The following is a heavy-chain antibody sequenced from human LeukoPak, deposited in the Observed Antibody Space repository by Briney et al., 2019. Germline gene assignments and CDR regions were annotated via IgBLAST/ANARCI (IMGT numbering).Heavy chain of an antibody. J-gene: IGHJ5*02. Sequence: SETLSLTCTVSGGSISSYYWSWIRQPPGKGLEWIGYIYYSGSTNYNPSLKSRVTISVDTSKNQFSLKLSSVTAADTAVYYCARLRALLWFGELNYNWFDPWGQGTLVTVSS. V-gene: IGHV4-59*12. D-gene: IGHD3-10*01. CDR1: GGSISSYY. CDR2: IYYSGST. CDR3: ARLRALLWFGELNYNWFDP.